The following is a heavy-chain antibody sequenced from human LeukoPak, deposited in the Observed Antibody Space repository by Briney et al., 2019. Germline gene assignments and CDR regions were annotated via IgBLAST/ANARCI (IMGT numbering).Heavy chain of an antibody. CDR2: IHYSGSS. Sequence: KSSETLSLTCTVSGGSISSSSFSWVWIRQPPGKGLQWIGNIHYSGSSYYSPSLKSRVTISVDTSRNIFSLKMHSVTAADTAVYYCAAMSSRFEYYFDYWGQGTLVPVSS. V-gene: IGHV4-39*01. J-gene: IGHJ4*02. D-gene: IGHD5/OR15-5a*01. CDR1: GGSISSSSFS. CDR3: AAMSSRFEYYFDY.